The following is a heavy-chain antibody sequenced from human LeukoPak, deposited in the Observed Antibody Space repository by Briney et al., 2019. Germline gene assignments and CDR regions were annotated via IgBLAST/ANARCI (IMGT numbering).Heavy chain of an antibody. Sequence: GGSLRLSCAASGFTFSSYGMHWVRQAPGKGLEWVAFIRYDGSNKYYADSVKGRFTISRDNSKNTLYLQMNSLRAEDTAVYYCARGGDYYDSSGYYYWSDAFDIWGQGTMVTVSS. J-gene: IGHJ3*02. CDR2: IRYDGSNK. D-gene: IGHD3-22*01. CDR3: ARGGDYYDSSGYYYWSDAFDI. CDR1: GFTFSSYG. V-gene: IGHV3-30*02.